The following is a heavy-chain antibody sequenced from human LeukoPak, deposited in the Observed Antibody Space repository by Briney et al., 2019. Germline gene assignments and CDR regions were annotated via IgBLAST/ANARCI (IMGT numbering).Heavy chain of an antibody. D-gene: IGHD3-9*01. CDR2: IYHSGST. V-gene: IGHV4-30-2*01. CDR1: GGSTSSGGYS. J-gene: IGHJ4*02. CDR3: ARGGRYDILTGLFDY. Sequence: SQTLSLTCALSGGSTSSGGYSWGWTRHPPGKGPEWIGYIYHSGSTSYNPSLKSRVTISVDRSKNQFSLNLSSVTAADTAVYYCARGGRYDILTGLFDYWGQGTLVTVSS.